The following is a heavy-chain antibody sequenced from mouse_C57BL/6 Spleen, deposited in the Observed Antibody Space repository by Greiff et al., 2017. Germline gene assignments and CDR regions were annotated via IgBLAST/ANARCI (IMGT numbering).Heavy chain of an antibody. Sequence: QVQLQQPGTELVKPGASVKLSCKASGYTFTSYWMHWVKQRPGQGLEWIGNINPSNGGTNSNEKFKSKATLTVYKSSSTAYMQLSSRTSEDSAVYYCARRADDGRVWYFDVWGTGTTVTVSS. CDR2: INPSNGGT. D-gene: IGHD2-3*01. CDR1: GYTFTSYW. V-gene: IGHV1-53*01. CDR3: ARRADDGRVWYFDV. J-gene: IGHJ1*03.